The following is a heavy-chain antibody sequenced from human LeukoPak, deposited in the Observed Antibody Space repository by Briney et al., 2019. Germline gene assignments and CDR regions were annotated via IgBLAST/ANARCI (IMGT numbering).Heavy chain of an antibody. Sequence: ASVKVSCKASGGTFSSYAISRVRQAPGQGLEWMGGIIPIFGTANYAQKFQGRVTITADKSTSTAYMELSSLRSEDTAVYYCSKGRPLLWFGELLWWGQGTLVTVSS. V-gene: IGHV1-69*06. CDR1: GGTFSSYA. J-gene: IGHJ4*02. CDR3: SKGRPLLWFGELLW. D-gene: IGHD3-10*01. CDR2: IIPIFGTA.